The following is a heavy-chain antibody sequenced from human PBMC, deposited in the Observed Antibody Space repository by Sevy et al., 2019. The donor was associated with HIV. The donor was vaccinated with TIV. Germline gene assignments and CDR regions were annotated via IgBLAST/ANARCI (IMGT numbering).Heavy chain of an antibody. Sequence: GESLKISCAASGFTVSSNYMSWVRQAPGKGLEWVSVIYSGGSTYYADSVKGRFTISRHNSKNTLYLQMNSLRAEDTAVYYCARGKGPGFDYWGQGTLVTVSS. CDR3: ARGKGPGFDY. J-gene: IGHJ4*02. CDR1: GFTVSSNY. CDR2: IYSGGST. V-gene: IGHV3-53*04.